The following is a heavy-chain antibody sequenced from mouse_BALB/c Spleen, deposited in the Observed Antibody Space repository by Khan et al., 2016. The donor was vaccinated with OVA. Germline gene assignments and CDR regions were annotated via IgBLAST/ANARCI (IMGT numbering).Heavy chain of an antibody. D-gene: IGHD1-1*01. J-gene: IGHJ3*01. CDR1: GFTFSNYG. V-gene: IGHV5-6-5*01. CDR3: ARYYWFAY. Sequence: EVQLVESGGGLVKPGGSLKLSCAASGFTFSNYGVSWVRQTPEKRLEWVASISSGDTTYYQDSVKGRFTISRANARNILYLQMSGLRSEDTAMYYCARYYWFAYWGQGTLVTVSA. CDR2: ISSGDTT.